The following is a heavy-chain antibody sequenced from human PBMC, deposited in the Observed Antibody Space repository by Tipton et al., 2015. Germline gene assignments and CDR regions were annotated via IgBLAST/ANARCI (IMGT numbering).Heavy chain of an antibody. CDR1: GYSISSGYY. Sequence: TLSLTCDVSGYSISSGYYWSWIRQPPGKGLEWIGSFFHSGNTFHNPSLRSRVIISVDTSKNQFSLNLSSVTAADTAVYYCARVRSSSAWYLSDFDCWGQGTLVAVSS. V-gene: IGHV4-38-2*01. CDR2: FFHSGNT. D-gene: IGHD6-13*01. J-gene: IGHJ4*02. CDR3: ARVRSSSAWYLSDFDC.